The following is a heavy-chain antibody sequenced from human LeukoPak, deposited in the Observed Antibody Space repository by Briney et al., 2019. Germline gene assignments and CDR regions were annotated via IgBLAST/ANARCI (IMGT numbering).Heavy chain of an antibody. Sequence: GGSLRLSCAASGFTFSSYAMSWVRQAPGKGLEWVSAISGSGGNTYYADSVKGRFTISGDNSKNTLYLQMNSLRAEDTAVYYCARKSAGYSSSWYDYYFDYWGQGTLVTVSS. CDR2: ISGSGGNT. CDR3: ARKSAGYSSSWYDYYFDY. D-gene: IGHD6-13*01. V-gene: IGHV3-23*01. J-gene: IGHJ4*02. CDR1: GFTFSSYA.